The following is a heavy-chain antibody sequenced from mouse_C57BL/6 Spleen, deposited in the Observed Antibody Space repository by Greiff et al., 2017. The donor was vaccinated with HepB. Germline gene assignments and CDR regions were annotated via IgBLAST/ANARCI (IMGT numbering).Heavy chain of an antibody. Sequence: VQLKESGPELVKPGASVKMSCKASGYTFTDYNMHWVKQSHGKSLEWIGYINPNNGGTSYNQKFKGKATLTVNKSSSTAYMELRSLTSEDSAVYYCARGANCDVYYFDYWGQGTTLTVSS. J-gene: IGHJ2*01. CDR3: ARGANCDVYYFDY. CDR2: INPNNGGT. V-gene: IGHV1-22*01. D-gene: IGHD4-1*01. CDR1: GYTFTDYN.